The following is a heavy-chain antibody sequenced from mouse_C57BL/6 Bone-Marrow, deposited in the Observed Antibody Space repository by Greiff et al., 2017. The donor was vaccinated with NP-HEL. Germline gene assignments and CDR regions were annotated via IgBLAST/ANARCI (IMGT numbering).Heavy chain of an antibody. Sequence: EVQLVESGGGLVQPGGSLKLSCAASGFTFSDYYMYWVRQTPEKRLEWVAYISNGGGSTYYPDTVKGRFTISRDNAKNTLYLQMSRLKSEDTAMYYCARRGPSWFAYWGQGTLVTVSA. V-gene: IGHV5-12*01. J-gene: IGHJ3*01. CDR2: ISNGGGST. CDR3: ARRGPSWFAY. CDR1: GFTFSDYY.